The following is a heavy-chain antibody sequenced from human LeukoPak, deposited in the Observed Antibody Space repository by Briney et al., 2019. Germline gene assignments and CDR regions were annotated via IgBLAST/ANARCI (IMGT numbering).Heavy chain of an antibody. Sequence: PGGSLRLSCVASGFSFSTYAMNWVRQAPGKGLEWVSSISNSGSYIYYADSVKGRFTISRDDAKKSVYLQMNSLRAEDTAVYYCARGGDFWSGYRGAYYYYMDVWGKGTTVTVPS. V-gene: IGHV3-21*01. CDR1: GFSFSTYA. D-gene: IGHD3-3*01. CDR3: ARGGDFWSGYRGAYYYYMDV. J-gene: IGHJ6*03. CDR2: ISNSGSYI.